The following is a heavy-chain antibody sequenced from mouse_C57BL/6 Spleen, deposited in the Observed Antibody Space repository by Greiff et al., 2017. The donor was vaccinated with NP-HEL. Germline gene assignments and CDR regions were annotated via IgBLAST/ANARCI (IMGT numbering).Heavy chain of an antibody. CDR2: INPSNGGT. V-gene: IGHV1-53*01. Sequence: QVQLQQPGTELVKPGASVKLSCKASGYTFTSYWMHWVKQRPGQGLEWIGNINPSNGGTNYNEKFKSKATLTVDKSSSTAYMQLSSLTSEDSAVYYCARRGYYYYGSSYYFDYWGQGTTLTVSS. J-gene: IGHJ2*01. CDR1: GYTFTSYW. D-gene: IGHD1-1*01. CDR3: ARRGYYYYGSSYYFDY.